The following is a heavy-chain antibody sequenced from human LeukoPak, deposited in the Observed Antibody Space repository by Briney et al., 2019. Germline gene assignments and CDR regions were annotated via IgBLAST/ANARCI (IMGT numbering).Heavy chain of an antibody. CDR3: AKDRIYGDLAREIDQ. J-gene: IGHJ5*02. CDR1: GLTFSSYA. D-gene: IGHD2-21*02. V-gene: IGHV3-23*01. CDR2: VSNSGDST. Sequence: GGSLRLSCAASGLTFSSYAMGWVRQAPGKGLEWVSGVSNSGDSTWYADSAKGRFTISRDNSKDTLYLQMKSLSAEDTAVYYCAKDRIYGDLAREIDQWGQGTLVTISS.